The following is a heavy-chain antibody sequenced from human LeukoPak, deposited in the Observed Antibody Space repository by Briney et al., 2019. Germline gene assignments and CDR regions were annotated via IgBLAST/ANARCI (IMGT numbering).Heavy chain of an antibody. CDR2: IYCSGST. V-gene: IGHV4-59*01. Sequence: SETLSLTCTVSGGSISSYYWSWIRQPPGKGLEWIGYIYCSGSTNYNPSLKSRVTISVDTSKNQFSLKLSSVTAADTAVYYCAREGGDYDWFDPWGQGTLVTVSS. CDR1: GGSISSYY. CDR3: AREGGDYDWFDP. D-gene: IGHD4-17*01. J-gene: IGHJ5*02.